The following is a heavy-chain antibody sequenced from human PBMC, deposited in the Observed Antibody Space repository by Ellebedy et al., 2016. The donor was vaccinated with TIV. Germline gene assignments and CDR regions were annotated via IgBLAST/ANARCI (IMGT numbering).Heavy chain of an antibody. CDR1: GASISSSNW. CDR2: VYHSGST. J-gene: IGHJ2*01. Sequence: SETLSLTCAVSGASISSSNWWSWIRPPPGKGLEWIGEVYHSGSTKYNPSLKSRVTISADTSKHQFSLRLSSVTAADTAVFYCARSLLIFSFDKCYFDLWGRGTLVTVSS. D-gene: IGHD3/OR15-3a*01. V-gene: IGHV4-4*02. CDR3: ARSLLIFSFDKCYFDL.